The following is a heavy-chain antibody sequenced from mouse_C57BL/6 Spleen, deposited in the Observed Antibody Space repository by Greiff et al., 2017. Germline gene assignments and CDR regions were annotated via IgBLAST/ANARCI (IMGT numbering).Heavy chain of an antibody. V-gene: IGHV1-39*01. CDR3: ARDYYGSYYFDY. CDR1: GYSFTDYN. CDR2: INPNYGTT. J-gene: IGHJ2*01. D-gene: IGHD1-1*01. Sequence: VQLQQSGPELVKPGASVKISCTASGYSFTDYNMNWVKQSNGTSLEWIGVINPNYGTTSYTQQFKGKATLTVDQSSSTAYMQLNSLTSEDSAVYYCARDYYGSYYFDYWGQGTTLTVSS.